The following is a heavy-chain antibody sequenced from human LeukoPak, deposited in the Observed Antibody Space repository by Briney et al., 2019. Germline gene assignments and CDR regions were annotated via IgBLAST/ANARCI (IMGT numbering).Heavy chain of an antibody. Sequence: ASVKLSCKATGYTFTSYGINWVRQAPGQGLEWMGWISAYNGNTEYAQKFQGSVTMTTDTSTRTAYMELRSLRSDDTAAYFCARERSDFYTTSGSSHWGQGTLVTVSS. V-gene: IGHV1-18*01. D-gene: IGHD5-12*01. CDR3: ARERSDFYTTSGSSH. J-gene: IGHJ4*02. CDR1: GYTFTSYG. CDR2: ISAYNGNT.